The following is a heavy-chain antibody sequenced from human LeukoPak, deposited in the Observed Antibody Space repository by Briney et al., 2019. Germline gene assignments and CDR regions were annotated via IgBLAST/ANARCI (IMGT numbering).Heavy chain of an antibody. Sequence: ASVKVSCKASGYTFTSYDINWVRQATGQGLEWMGWMNPNSGNTGYAQKFQGRFTMTRNTSTSTAYMELSSLRSEDTAVYYCAREDCSSTSCSVCDIWGQGTMVTVSS. CDR2: MNPNSGNT. V-gene: IGHV1-8*01. CDR1: GYTFTSYD. J-gene: IGHJ3*02. D-gene: IGHD2-2*01. CDR3: AREDCSSTSCSVCDI.